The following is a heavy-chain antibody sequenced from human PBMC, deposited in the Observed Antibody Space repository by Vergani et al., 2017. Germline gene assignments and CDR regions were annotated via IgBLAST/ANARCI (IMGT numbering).Heavy chain of an antibody. J-gene: IGHJ4*02. CDR2: IYYSGST. CDR3: ARAGYRSGWYRFDY. CDR1: GGSISSSSYY. D-gene: IGHD6-19*01. V-gene: IGHV4-39*01. Sequence: QLQLQESGPGLVKPSETLSLTCTVSGGSISSSSYYWGWIRQPPGKGLEWIGSIYYSGSTYYNPSLKSRVTISVDTSKNQFSLKLSSVTAADTAVYYCARAGYRSGWYRFDYWGQGTLVTVSS.